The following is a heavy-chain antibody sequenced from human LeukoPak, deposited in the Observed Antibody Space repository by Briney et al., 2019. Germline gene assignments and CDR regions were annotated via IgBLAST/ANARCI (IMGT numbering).Heavy chain of an antibody. Sequence: GGSLRLSCAASGFTFSSYAMHWVRQAPGKGLEYGSAISSNGGSTYYANSVKGRFTISRDNSKNTLYLQMGSLRAEDMAVYYCARDRGLLWFGELSFDFDYWGQGTLVTVSS. D-gene: IGHD3-10*01. CDR3: ARDRGLLWFGELSFDFDY. CDR2: ISSNGGST. CDR1: GFTFSSYA. V-gene: IGHV3-64*01. J-gene: IGHJ4*02.